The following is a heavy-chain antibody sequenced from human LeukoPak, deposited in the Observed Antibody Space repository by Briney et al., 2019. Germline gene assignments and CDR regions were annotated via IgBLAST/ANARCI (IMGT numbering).Heavy chain of an antibody. D-gene: IGHD6-6*01. Sequence: ASVKVSCKASGDTITGYYIHWVRHAPGQGLEWMGWIYPYSGDTNYAQNFQGRVTMTRDTSISTAYMELSSLKSDDTAVYYCARDRNSGSSLDIWGQGTMLTVSS. J-gene: IGHJ3*02. CDR3: ARDRNSGSSLDI. CDR2: IYPYSGDT. V-gene: IGHV1-2*02. CDR1: GDTITGYY.